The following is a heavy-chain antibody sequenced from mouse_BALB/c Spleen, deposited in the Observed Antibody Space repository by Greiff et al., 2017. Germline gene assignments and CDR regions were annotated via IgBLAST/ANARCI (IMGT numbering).Heavy chain of an antibody. CDR1: GFNIKDYY. CDR2: IDPENGNT. CDR3: ARRGPVYFDY. J-gene: IGHJ2*01. V-gene: IGHV14-1*02. D-gene: IGHD3-3*01. Sequence: EVKLQESGAELVRPGALVKLSCKASGFNIKDYYMHWVKQRPEQGLEWIGWIDPENGNTIYDPKFQGKASITADTSSNTAYLQLSSLTSEDTAVYYCARRGPVYFDYWGQGTTLTVSS.